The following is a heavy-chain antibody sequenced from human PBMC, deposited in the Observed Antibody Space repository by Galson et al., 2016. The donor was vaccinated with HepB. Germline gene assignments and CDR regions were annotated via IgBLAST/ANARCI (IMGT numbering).Heavy chain of an antibody. D-gene: IGHD5-24*01. CDR3: AKRIGRDGYATGFDS. CDR1: GFTFIGYA. V-gene: IGHV3-23*01. CDR2: ISGSDIT. J-gene: IGHJ4*02. Sequence: SLRLSCAASGFTFIGYAMSWVRQAPGKGLEWVSSISGSDITYYADSVKGRFTISRDNSRTTVYLQMSTLRAEATAVYYGAKRIGRDGYATGFDSWGQGTLVTVSS.